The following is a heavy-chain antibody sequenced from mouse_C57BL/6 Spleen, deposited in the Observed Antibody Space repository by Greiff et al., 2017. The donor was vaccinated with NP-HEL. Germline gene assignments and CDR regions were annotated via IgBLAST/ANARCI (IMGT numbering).Heavy chain of an antibody. CDR3: AKFYYDYGGFAY. CDR2: ISSGSSTI. V-gene: IGHV5-17*01. CDR1: GFTFSDYG. Sequence: EVMLVESGGGLVKPGGSLKLSCAASGFTFSDYGMHWVRQAPEKGLEWVAYISSGSSTIYYADTVKGRFTISRDNAKNTLFLQMTSLRSEDTAMYYCAKFYYDYGGFAYWGQGTLVTVSA. D-gene: IGHD2-4*01. J-gene: IGHJ3*01.